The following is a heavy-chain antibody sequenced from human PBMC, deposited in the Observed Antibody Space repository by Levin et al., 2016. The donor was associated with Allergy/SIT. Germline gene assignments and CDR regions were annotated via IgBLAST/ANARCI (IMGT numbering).Heavy chain of an antibody. V-gene: IGHV3-23*01. CDR2: ISDSGDTT. CDR1: GFTFSTYD. CDR3: AKVTTRTSPHY. J-gene: IGHJ4*02. Sequence: GGSLRLSCAASGFTFSTYDMSWVRQAPGKGLEWVSAISDSGDTTYYADSVKGRFTISRDNSKNTLYLQMNSLRADDTAVYYCAKVTTRTSPHYWGQGTLVTVSS. D-gene: IGHD4-11*01.